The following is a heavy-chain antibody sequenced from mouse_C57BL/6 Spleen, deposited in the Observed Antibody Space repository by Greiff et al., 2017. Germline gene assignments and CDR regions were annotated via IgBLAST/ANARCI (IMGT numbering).Heavy chain of an antibody. CDR3: AKVVATPMDY. V-gene: IGHV5-17*01. D-gene: IGHD1-1*01. J-gene: IGHJ4*01. CDR1: GFTFSDYG. CDR2: ISSGSSTI. Sequence: VQLKESGGGLVKPGGSLKLSCAASGFTFSDYGMHWVRQAPEKGLEWVAYISSGSSTIYYADTVKGRFTISRDNAKNTLFLQMTSLRSEDTAMYYCAKVVATPMDYWGQGTSVTVSS.